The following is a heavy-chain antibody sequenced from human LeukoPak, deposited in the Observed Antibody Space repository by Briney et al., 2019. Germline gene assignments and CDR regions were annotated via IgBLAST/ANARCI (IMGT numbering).Heavy chain of an antibody. J-gene: IGHJ5*02. CDR1: GYTFTSYG. D-gene: IGHD6-6*01. CDR2: INPSGGST. CDR3: ARDTYLAARPGPWFDP. Sequence: ASVKVSCKASGYTFTSYGISWVRQAPGQGLEWMGIINPSGGSTSYAQKFQGRVTMTRDTSTSTVYMELSSLRSEDTAVYYCARDTYLAARPGPWFDPWGQGTLVTVSS. V-gene: IGHV1-46*01.